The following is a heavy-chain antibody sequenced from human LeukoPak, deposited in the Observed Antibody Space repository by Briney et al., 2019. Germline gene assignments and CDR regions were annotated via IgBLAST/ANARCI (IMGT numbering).Heavy chain of an antibody. CDR2: TYWNDDK. D-gene: IGHD3-22*01. CDR3: AHRRSYYDSSGYYYVTPPSYYFDY. V-gene: IGHV2-5*01. Sequence: SGPTLVNPTQTLTLTCTFSGFSLSTSGVGVGWIRQPPGKALEWLALTYWNDDKRYSPSLKSRLTITKDTSKNQVVLTMTNMDPVDTATYYCAHRRSYYDSSGYYYVTPPSYYFDYWGQGTLVTVSS. CDR1: GFSLSTSGVG. J-gene: IGHJ4*02.